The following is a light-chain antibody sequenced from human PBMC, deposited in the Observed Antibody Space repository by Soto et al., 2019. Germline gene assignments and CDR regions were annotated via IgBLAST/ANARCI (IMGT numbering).Light chain of an antibody. CDR3: QNNNIYLLL. Sequence: DIQMTQSPSTLSASVGDRVTITCRASQSISSWLAWYQQKPGKAPKLLIYDASSLESGVPSRFSGSGSGTDFTLPISALQLVVFAFFYCQNNNIYLLLLGGG. CDR2: DAS. V-gene: IGKV1-5*01. J-gene: IGKJ4*01. CDR1: QSISSW.